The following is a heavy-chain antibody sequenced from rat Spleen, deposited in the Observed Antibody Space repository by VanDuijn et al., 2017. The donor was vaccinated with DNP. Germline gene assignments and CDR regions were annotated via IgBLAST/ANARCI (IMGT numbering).Heavy chain of an antibody. CDR3: TTDFERGY. CDR1: GFTFSDYY. V-gene: IGHV5-20*01. D-gene: IGHD1-11*01. J-gene: IGHJ2*01. CDR2: ISYDGAST. Sequence: EVQLVESGGALLQPGRSLKLSCAASGFTFSDYYMAWVRQAPTKGLEWVASISYDGASTYYRDSVKGRFTISRDNSKGTLFLQMSSLRSEDTATFYCTTDFERGYWGQGVMVTVSS.